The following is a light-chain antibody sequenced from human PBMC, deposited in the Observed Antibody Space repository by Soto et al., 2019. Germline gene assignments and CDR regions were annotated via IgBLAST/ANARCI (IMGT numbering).Light chain of an antibody. CDR2: EDN. J-gene: IGLJ1*01. CDR1: SFKIGNNY. Sequence: QSVLTQPPPVSAAPGQKVTISFSGTSFKIGNNYVSWYQHFPGTAPKLLIYEDNKRPSEIPDRFSGSKSGTSATLGITGLQTGDEADYYCGTWDNSLSIYVFATGTKVTVL. V-gene: IGLV1-51*02. CDR3: GTWDNSLSIYV.